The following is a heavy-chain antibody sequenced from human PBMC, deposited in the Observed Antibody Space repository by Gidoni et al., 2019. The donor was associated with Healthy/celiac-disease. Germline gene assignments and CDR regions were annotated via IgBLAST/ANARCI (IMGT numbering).Heavy chain of an antibody. CDR2: IIPIFGTA. CDR1: GGTFRSYA. J-gene: IGHJ4*02. CDR3: ARTQGPFIAAAGIPVAPPGFDY. D-gene: IGHD6-13*01. V-gene: IGHV1-69*01. Sequence: QVQLVQSGAEVKKPGSSVNVSCKASGGTFRSYATRCLRQAPGQGLEWMGGIIPIFGTANYAQTFQGRVTITADESTSTAYMELSSLRSEDTAVYYCARTQGPFIAAAGIPVAPPGFDYWGQGTLVTVSS.